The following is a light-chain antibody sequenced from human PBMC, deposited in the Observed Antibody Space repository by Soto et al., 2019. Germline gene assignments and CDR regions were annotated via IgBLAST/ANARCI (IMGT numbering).Light chain of an antibody. V-gene: IGKV2-30*01. CDR3: MQGTHLPPYT. Sequence: DVVMTQSPLSLPVTLGQPASISCRSSQSLVYSDGNAYLNWFHQRPGQSPRRLIYKVSYRDSGVPDRFSGSGSGSDFTLKISRVEAEDVGVYYCMQGTHLPPYTFGQGTKLEIQ. CDR2: KVS. CDR1: QSLVYSDGNAY. J-gene: IGKJ2*01.